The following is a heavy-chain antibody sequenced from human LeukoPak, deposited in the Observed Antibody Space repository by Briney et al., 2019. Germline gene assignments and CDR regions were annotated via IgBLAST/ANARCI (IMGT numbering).Heavy chain of an antibody. CDR1: AFSFSDYN. Sequence: GGSLRLSCAASAFSFSDYNMNWVRPAPGKGLEWVSSITSSGSYIYYADSVKGRFTISRDNAKSSLYLQLNSLRAEDTAVYYCARDPYSGTYSDYYYYYMDVWGKGTTVTVSS. V-gene: IGHV3-21*01. J-gene: IGHJ6*03. CDR2: ITSSGSYI. D-gene: IGHD1-26*01. CDR3: ARDPYSGTYSDYYYYYMDV.